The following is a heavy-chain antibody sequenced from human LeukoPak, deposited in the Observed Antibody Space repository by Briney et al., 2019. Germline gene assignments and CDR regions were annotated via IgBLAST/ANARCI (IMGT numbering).Heavy chain of an antibody. CDR2: INHSGST. J-gene: IGHJ6*02. Sequence: SETLSLTCAVYGGSFSGYYWSWIRQPPGKGLEWIGEINHSGSTNYNPSLKSRVTISVDTFKNQFSLKLSSVTAADTAVYYCARGYSSGWFGFRYYYGMDVWGQGTTVTVSS. D-gene: IGHD6-19*01. V-gene: IGHV4-34*01. CDR3: ARGYSSGWFGFRYYYGMDV. CDR1: GGSFSGYY.